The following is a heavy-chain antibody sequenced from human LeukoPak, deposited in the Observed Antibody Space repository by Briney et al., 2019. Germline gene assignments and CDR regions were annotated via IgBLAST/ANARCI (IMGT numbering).Heavy chain of an antibody. CDR1: GFTFSSYS. D-gene: IGHD2-2*01. J-gene: IGHJ5*02. CDR3: ARGAVGVVVPAAQARFDP. Sequence: PGGSLRLSCAASGFTFSSYSMNWVRQAPGKGLEWVSSISSSSSYIYYADSVKGRFTISRDNAKNSLHLQMNSLRAEDTAVYYCARGAVGVVVPAAQARFDPWGQGTLVTVSS. V-gene: IGHV3-21*01. CDR2: ISSSSSYI.